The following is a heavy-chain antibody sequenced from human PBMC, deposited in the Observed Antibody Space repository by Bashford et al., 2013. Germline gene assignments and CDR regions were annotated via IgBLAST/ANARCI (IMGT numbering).Heavy chain of an antibody. V-gene: IGHV4-38-2*02. D-gene: IGHD6-13*01. CDR3: ARDPSSSWPHNWFDP. CDR1: GYSISSGYY. J-gene: IGHJ5*02. CDR2: IYHSGST. Sequence: RPLLYSSETLSLTCAVSGYSISSGYYWGWIRQPPGKGLEWIGSIYHSGSTYYNPSLKSRVTISVDTSKNQFSLKLSSVTAADTAVYYCARDPSSSWPHNWFDPWGQGTLVTVSS.